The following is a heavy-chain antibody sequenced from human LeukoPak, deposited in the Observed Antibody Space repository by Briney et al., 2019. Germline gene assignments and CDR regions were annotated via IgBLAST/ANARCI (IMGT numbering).Heavy chain of an antibody. D-gene: IGHD3-22*01. CDR3: ARHDSSHWVLV. Sequence: GESLKISCKGSGYRFTNYWVGWVRPMPGKGLEWMGIIYPGDSDTRYSPSFQGQVTISADKSISTAYLQWSSLKASDTAMYYCARHDSSHWVLVWGQGTTVTVSS. CDR1: GYRFTNYW. CDR2: IYPGDSDT. J-gene: IGHJ6*02. V-gene: IGHV5-51*01.